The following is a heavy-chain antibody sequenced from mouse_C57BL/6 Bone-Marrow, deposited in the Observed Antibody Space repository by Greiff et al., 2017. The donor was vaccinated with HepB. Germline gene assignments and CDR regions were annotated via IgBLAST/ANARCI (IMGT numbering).Heavy chain of an antibody. CDR1: GFNIKDDY. J-gene: IGHJ2*01. D-gene: IGHD2-1*01. CDR3: TKGGKGDY. V-gene: IGHV14-4*01. Sequence: VQLQQSGAELVRPGASVKLSCTASGFNIKDDYMHWVKQRPEQGLEWIGWIDPENGDTEYASKFQGKATITADTSSNTAYLQLSSRTSEDTAVYYCTKGGKGDYWGQGTTLTVSS. CDR2: IDPENGDT.